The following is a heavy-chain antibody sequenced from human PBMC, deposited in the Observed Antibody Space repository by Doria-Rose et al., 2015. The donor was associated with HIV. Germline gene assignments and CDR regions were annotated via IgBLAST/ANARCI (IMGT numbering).Heavy chain of an antibody. J-gene: IGHJ6*03. V-gene: IGHV3-9*01. Sequence: EVQLLESGGGLVQPGRSLRLSCVGSGFSFESYAMHWVRLAPGKGLEWVAGISWDSGAKANADSVEGRFTISRDNAKKSVYLEMRSLRPEDTAFYYCAKAPIIGPKYYFYMDVWGKGTSVTVSS. CDR1: GFSFESYA. CDR3: AKAPIIGPKYYFYMDV. D-gene: IGHD3-3*01. CDR2: ISWDSGAK.